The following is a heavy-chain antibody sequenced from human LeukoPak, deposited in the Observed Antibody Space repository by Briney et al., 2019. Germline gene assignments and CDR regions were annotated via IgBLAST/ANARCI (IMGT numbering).Heavy chain of an antibody. V-gene: IGHV4-34*12. CDR3: ARFGSSTWYKGAFDI. Sequence: SGTLSLTCAVYGGSFSGYYWSWISQPPGKGLEWIGEIVHSGNTKYNPSLKSRVTISVDTSKNQFSLNLTSVTAADTAVYYCARFGSSTWYKGAFDIWGQGTMVTVAS. D-gene: IGHD6-13*01. CDR1: GGSFSGYY. CDR2: IVHSGNT. J-gene: IGHJ3*02.